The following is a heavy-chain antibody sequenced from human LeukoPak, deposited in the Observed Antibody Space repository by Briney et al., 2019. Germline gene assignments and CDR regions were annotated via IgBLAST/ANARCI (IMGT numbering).Heavy chain of an antibody. V-gene: IGHV4-59*08. D-gene: IGHD6-19*01. CDR1: GGSISSYY. J-gene: IGHJ5*02. CDR3: AGSIAVAGDWFDP. Sequence: SETLSLTCTVSGGSISSYYWIWIRQPPGKGLEWIGYIYYSGSTNYNPSLKSRVTISVDTYKNQFSLKLSSVTAADTAVYYCAGSIAVAGDWFDPWGQGTLVTASS. CDR2: IYYSGST.